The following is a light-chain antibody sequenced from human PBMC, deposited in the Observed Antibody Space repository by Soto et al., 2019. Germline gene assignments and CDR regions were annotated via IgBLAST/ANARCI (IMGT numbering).Light chain of an antibody. CDR3: SSYTSSSTLGV. J-gene: IGLJ1*01. CDR2: EVS. Sequence: ALAQPASVSGSPGQSITISCTGTSSDVGGYNYVSWYQQHPGKAPKLMIYEVSNRPSGVSNRFSGSKSGNTASLTISGLQAEDEADYYCSSYTSSSTLGVFGTGTRSP. V-gene: IGLV2-14*01. CDR1: SSDVGGYNY.